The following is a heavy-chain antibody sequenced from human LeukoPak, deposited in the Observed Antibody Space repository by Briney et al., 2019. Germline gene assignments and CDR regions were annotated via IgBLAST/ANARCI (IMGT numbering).Heavy chain of an antibody. V-gene: IGHV1-69*04. CDR3: ARDSRSSSPT. CDR2: IIPILGIA. D-gene: IGHD6-6*01. J-gene: IGHJ4*02. CDR1: GGTFSSYA. Sequence: ASVKVYCKASGGTFSSYAISWVRQAPGQGLEWMGRIIPILGIANYAQKFQGRVTITADKSTSTAYMELSSLRSEDTAVYYCARDSRSSSPTWGQGTLVTVSS.